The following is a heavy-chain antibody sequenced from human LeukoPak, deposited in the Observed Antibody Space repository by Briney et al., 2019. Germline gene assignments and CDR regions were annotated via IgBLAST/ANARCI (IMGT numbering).Heavy chain of an antibody. D-gene: IGHD6-13*01. CDR3: ARAHTSNWYMDY. J-gene: IGHJ4*02. V-gene: IGHV4-59*01. CDR1: GGSISSYY. CDR2: IFYSGSS. Sequence: KPSETLSLTCSVSGGSISSYYWSWIWQPPGKGLEWIGYIFYSGSSNYNPSLKSRVTMSVDTSENQLSLKLRSVTAADTALYYCARAHTSNWYMDYWGQGTLVTVSS.